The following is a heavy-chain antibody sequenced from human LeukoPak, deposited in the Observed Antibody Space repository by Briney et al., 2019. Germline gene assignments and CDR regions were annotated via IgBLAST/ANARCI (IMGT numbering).Heavy chain of an antibody. CDR1: GYTFTSYG. CDR2: ISAFNGNT. V-gene: IGHV1-18*01. J-gene: IGHJ6*03. D-gene: IGHD2-21*01. CDR3: ARDHSQRYSYYMDV. Sequence: ASVKLSCKASGYTFTSYGISWVRQAPGQGLEWMGWISAFNGNTNYAQKLQGRVTMTTDTSTSTASMELRSLRSADTAVYYCARDHSQRYSYYMDVWGKGTTVTVSS.